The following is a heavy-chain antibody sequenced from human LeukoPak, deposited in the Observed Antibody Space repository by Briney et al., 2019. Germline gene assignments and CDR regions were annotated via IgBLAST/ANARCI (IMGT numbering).Heavy chain of an antibody. V-gene: IGHV3-21*04. Sequence: GGSLRLSCAASGFTFSRYSMKWVRQAPGKGLEWVSSISSGSSFIYYADSVKGRFTIYRDNSENTLYLQMNSLRAEDTAVYYCAKGVYEGGVWGQGTLVTVSS. CDR2: ISSGSSFI. J-gene: IGHJ4*02. D-gene: IGHD3-16*01. CDR1: GFTFSRYS. CDR3: AKGVYEGGV.